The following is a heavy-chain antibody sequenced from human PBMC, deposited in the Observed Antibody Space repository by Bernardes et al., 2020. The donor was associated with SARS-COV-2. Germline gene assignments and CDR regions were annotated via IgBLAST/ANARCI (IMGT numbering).Heavy chain of an antibody. CDR2: IDPSDSYT. Sequence: GASLKISCKGSGYSFTSYLISWVRQMPGKGLEWMGRIDPSDSYTNYSPSFQGHVTISADKSISTAYLQWSSLKASDTAMYYCAGSSGYCSGGSCPNWFDPWGQGTLVTVSS. D-gene: IGHD2-15*01. J-gene: IGHJ5*02. CDR3: AGSSGYCSGGSCPNWFDP. V-gene: IGHV5-10-1*01. CDR1: GYSFTSYL.